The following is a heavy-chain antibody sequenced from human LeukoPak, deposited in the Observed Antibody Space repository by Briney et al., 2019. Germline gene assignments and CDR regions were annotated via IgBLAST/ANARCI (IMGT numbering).Heavy chain of an antibody. D-gene: IGHD6-13*01. CDR1: GFTFSSYG. CDR3: AKDPQTYAEIAAAGDY. CDR2: IRYDGSNK. V-gene: IGHV3-30*02. J-gene: IGHJ4*02. Sequence: PGGSLRLSCAASGFTFSSYGMHWVRQAPGKGLEWVAFIRYDGSNKYYADSVKGRFTVSRDNSKNTLYLQMNSLRAEDTAVYYCAKDPQTYAEIAAAGDYWGQGTLVTVSS.